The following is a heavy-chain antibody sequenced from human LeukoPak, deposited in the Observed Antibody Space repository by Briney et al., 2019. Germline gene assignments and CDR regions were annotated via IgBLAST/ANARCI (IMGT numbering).Heavy chain of an antibody. Sequence: SETLSLTCTVSGGSISSSSYYWGWIRQPPGKGLEWIGSIYYSGSTYYNPSLKSRVTISVDTSKNQFSLKLSSVTAADTAVYYCASEITSGDYSDYWGQGTLVTVSS. D-gene: IGHD3-16*01. V-gene: IGHV4-39*01. J-gene: IGHJ4*02. CDR3: ASEITSGDYSDY. CDR1: GGSISSSSYY. CDR2: IYYSGST.